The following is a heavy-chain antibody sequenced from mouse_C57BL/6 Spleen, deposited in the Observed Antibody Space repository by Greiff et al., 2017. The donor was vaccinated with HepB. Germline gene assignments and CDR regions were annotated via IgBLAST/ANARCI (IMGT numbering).Heavy chain of an antibody. V-gene: IGHV1-52*01. Sequence: QVQLQQPGAELVRPGSSVKLSCKASGYTFTSYWMHWVKQRPIQGLEWIGNIDPSDSEPHYNQKFKDKATLTVDKSSSTAYMQLSSLTSEDSAVYYCARFPYYYCSPYAMDYWGQGTSVTVSS. CDR2: IDPSDSEP. J-gene: IGHJ4*01. D-gene: IGHD1-1*01. CDR3: ARFPYYYCSPYAMDY. CDR1: GYTFTSYW.